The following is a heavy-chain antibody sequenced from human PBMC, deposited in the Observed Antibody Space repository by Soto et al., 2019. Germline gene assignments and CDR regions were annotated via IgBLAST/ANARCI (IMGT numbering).Heavy chain of an antibody. D-gene: IGHD6-25*01. CDR1: GFSFSTYT. Sequence: PGGSLRLSCAASGFSFSTYTMSRVRRAPGKGLEWVSAISGSGGSPSYADSVQGRFTISRDNPKKTLYLQMNSLRAEDTAVYYCAKSSPGPPSGWFDPWGQGTLVTVSS. V-gene: IGHV3-23*01. CDR3: AKSSPGPPSGWFDP. J-gene: IGHJ5*02. CDR2: ISGSGGSP.